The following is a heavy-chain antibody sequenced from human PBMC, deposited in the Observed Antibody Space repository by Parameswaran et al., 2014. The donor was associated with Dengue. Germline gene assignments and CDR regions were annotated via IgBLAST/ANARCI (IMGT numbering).Heavy chain of an antibody. CDR3: ARDKYGDYLFDY. J-gene: IGHJ4*02. Sequence: KWIRQPPGKGLEWVSYISSSGITIYYADSVKGRFTISRDNAKNSLSLQMDSLRAEDTAVYYCARDKYGDYLFDYWGQGTPVTVSS. D-gene: IGHD4-17*01. CDR2: ISSSGITI. V-gene: IGHV3-48*01.